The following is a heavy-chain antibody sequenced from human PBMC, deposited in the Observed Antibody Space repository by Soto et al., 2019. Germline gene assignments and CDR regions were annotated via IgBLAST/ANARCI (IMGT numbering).Heavy chain of an antibody. CDR2: TYYRSKWYN. CDR3: ARDNIVLMVYAMGYYYYGMDV. Sequence: PSQTLSLTCAISGDSVSSNSAAWNWIRQSPSRGLEWLGRTYYRSKWYNDYAVSVKSRITINPDTSKNQFSLQLNSVTPEDTAVYYCARDNIVLMVYAMGYYYYGMDVWGQGTTVTVSS. V-gene: IGHV6-1*01. D-gene: IGHD2-8*01. CDR1: GDSVSSNSAA. J-gene: IGHJ6*02.